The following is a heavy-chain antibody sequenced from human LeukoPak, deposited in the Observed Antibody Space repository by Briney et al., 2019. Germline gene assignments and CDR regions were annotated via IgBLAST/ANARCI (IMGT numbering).Heavy chain of an antibody. CDR2: IIPIFATA. V-gene: IGHV1-69*05. CDR3: ARGYCSSTSCYTMDHWFDP. J-gene: IGHJ5*02. D-gene: IGHD2-2*02. CDR1: GGTFSSYA. Sequence: SVKVSCKASGGTFSSYAISWVRRAPGQGLEWMGGIIPIFATANYAQKFQGRVTITTDESTRTAYMELSSLRSEDTAVYYCARGYCSSTSCYTMDHWFDPWGQGTLVTVSS.